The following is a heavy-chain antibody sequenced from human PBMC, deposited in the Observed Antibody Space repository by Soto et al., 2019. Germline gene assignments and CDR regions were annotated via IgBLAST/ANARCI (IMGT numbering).Heavy chain of an antibody. CDR1: GFTFSNFE. CDR3: ARDPYYYDSHYYYGVDV. Sequence: GGSLRLSCAASGFTFSNFEMHWVRQAPGKGLEWVSYINTAGSTKYYAESVKGRFTISRDNARNSLFLQMNSLRAEDTAVYYCARDPYYYDSHYYYGVDVWGQGTTVTVSS. V-gene: IGHV3-48*03. D-gene: IGHD3-22*01. J-gene: IGHJ6*02. CDR2: INTAGSTK.